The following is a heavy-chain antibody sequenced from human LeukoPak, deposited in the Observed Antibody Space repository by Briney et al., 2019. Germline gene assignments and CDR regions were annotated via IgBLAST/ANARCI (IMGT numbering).Heavy chain of an antibody. Sequence: GGSLRLSCAASGFAFINYAMSWVRQAPGKGLEWVSTISNSVTSTYYADSVKGRFTISRDNSKNTLYLQMNSLRAEDTAVYYCAKAVYPFYGVLTGYGGFDYWGQGTLVTVSS. V-gene: IGHV3-23*01. CDR3: AKAVYPFYGVLTGYGGFDY. CDR1: GFAFINYA. CDR2: ISNSVTST. D-gene: IGHD3-9*01. J-gene: IGHJ4*02.